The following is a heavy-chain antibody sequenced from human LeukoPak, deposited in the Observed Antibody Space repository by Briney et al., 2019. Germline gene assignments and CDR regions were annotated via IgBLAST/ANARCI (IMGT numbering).Heavy chain of an antibody. CDR3: ANRLGAATTYDS. D-gene: IGHD5-24*01. V-gene: IGHV3-7*01. J-gene: IGHJ4*02. Sequence: GGSLTLSCEASGFTFSGNWMSWVRQAPGKGLEWGASITPDGSEKFYVYCVDARFTISTNNTKSSLYLQMTSLGAEDTDMYYCANRLGAATTYDSWGQGTRVTVSS. CDR1: GFTFSGNW. CDR2: ITPDGSEK.